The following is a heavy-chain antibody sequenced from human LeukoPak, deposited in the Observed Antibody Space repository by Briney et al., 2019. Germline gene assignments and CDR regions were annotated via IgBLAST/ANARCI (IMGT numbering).Heavy chain of an antibody. CDR2: TSYDGDKK. CDR1: GFTFRNYV. CDR3: AGGRGGTFHI. J-gene: IGHJ3*02. V-gene: IGHV3-30*03. Sequence: GGSLRLSCAASGFTFRNYVMYWVRQAPGKGLEWLAVTSYDGDKKYYAEVVKGRFTISRDNSNNTLWLQMNTLRTEDTAVYYCAGGRGGTFHIWGQGTMVTVSS.